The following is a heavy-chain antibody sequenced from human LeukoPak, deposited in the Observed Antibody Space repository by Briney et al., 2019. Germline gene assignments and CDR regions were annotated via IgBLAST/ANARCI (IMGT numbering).Heavy chain of an antibody. CDR1: GASFSGYY. D-gene: IGHD6-13*01. V-gene: IGHV4-34*01. CDR3: ARGGKAAAGNFHYYYYMDV. J-gene: IGHJ6*03. Sequence: PSETLSLTCAVYGASFSGYYWSWIRQPPGKGLEWIGEVNHSGSTNYNPSLKSRVTISVDTSKNQFSLKLSSVTAADTAVYYCARGGKAAAGNFHYYYYMDVWGKGTTVTVSS. CDR2: VNHSGST.